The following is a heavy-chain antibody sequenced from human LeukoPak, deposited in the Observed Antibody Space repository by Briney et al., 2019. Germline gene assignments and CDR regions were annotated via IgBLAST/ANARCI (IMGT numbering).Heavy chain of an antibody. CDR2: ISAYNGNT. J-gene: IGHJ4*02. V-gene: IGHV1-18*01. CDR3: ARVPPYDSSGYRFDY. D-gene: IGHD3-22*01. Sequence: ASVKVSCKASGYTFTSYGISWVRQAPGQGLEWMGWISAYNGNTNYAQKLQGRVTMTTDTPTSTAYMELRSLRSDDTAVYYCARVPPYDSSGYRFDYWGQGTLVTVSS. CDR1: GYTFTSYG.